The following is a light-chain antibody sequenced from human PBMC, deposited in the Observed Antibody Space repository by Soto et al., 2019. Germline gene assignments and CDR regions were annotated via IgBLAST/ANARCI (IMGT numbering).Light chain of an antibody. V-gene: IGKV3-20*01. J-gene: IGKJ5*01. Sequence: EIVLTQSPGTLSLSPGERATLSCRASQSVTSGHLAWYQQKPGQAPRLLIYGLSSRATGIPDRFSGSGSGTDFTLTISRLEPEDFAVYSCQHYDYPPSFGRRPGLEIK. CDR1: QSVTSGH. CDR2: GLS. CDR3: QHYDYPPS.